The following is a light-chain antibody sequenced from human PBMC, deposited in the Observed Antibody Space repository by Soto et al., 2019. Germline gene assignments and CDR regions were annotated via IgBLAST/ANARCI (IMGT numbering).Light chain of an antibody. Sequence: ESVLTQSPGTLSLSPGERATLSCRASQSVSSTYLAWYQQKPGQAPRLLIYGTSSRATGIPDRFSGSGSGTDFTLTISRLQPEDFAAYYWQQFDISRYTFGPGTKLEI. CDR3: QQFDISRYT. V-gene: IGKV3-20*01. CDR2: GTS. J-gene: IGKJ2*01. CDR1: QSVSSTY.